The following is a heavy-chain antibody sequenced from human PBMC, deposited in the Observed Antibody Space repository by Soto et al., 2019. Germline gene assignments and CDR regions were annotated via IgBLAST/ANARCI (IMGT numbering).Heavy chain of an antibody. J-gene: IGHJ6*02. Sequence: GGSLRLSCAACGFTCSRYSMNWVRQAPGKGLASVASISSSSSYIYYADSVKGRFTISRDNAKNSLYLQMNSLRAEDRAVYYCARGPFDWRYGTDVWGEGTTVTV. D-gene: IGHD3-9*01. CDR3: ARGPFDWRYGTDV. V-gene: IGHV3-21*01. CDR1: GFTCSRYS. CDR2: ISSSSSYI.